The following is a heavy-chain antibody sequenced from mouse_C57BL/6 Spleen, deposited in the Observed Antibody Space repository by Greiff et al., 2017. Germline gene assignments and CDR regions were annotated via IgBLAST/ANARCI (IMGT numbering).Heavy chain of an antibody. CDR3: ACDGYYRAFYY. CDR2: IHPNSGST. V-gene: IGHV1-64*01. CDR1: GYTFTSYW. D-gene: IGHD2-3*01. J-gene: IGHJ2*01. Sequence: VQLQQPGAELVKPGASVKLSCKASGYTFTSYWMHWVKQRPGQGLEWIGMIHPNSGSTNYNEKFKSKATLTVDKSSSTAYMQLSSLTSEDSAVYYCACDGYYRAFYYWGQGTPLTVSS.